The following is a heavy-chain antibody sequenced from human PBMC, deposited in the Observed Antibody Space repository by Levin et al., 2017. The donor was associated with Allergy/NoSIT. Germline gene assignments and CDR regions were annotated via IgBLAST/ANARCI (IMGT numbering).Heavy chain of an antibody. Sequence: SCAASGFTFSSYSMNWVRQAPGKGLEWVSSISSSSSYIYYADSVKGRFTISRDNAKNSLYLQMNSLRAEDTAVYYCARGHGYYDILTGYGLFDYWGQGTLVTVSS. CDR3: ARGHGYYDILTGYGLFDY. V-gene: IGHV3-21*01. J-gene: IGHJ4*02. CDR2: ISSSSSYI. D-gene: IGHD3-9*01. CDR1: GFTFSSYS.